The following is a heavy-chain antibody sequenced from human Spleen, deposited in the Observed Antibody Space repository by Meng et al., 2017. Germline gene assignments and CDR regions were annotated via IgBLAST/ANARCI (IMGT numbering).Heavy chain of an antibody. CDR3: ARDQQRGTYWGGYFDY. Sequence: GESLKISCAASGFTFRSYALHWVRQAPGKGLEWVAGISHDGGKEYYADSVKGRFTISRDTSNNTLYLQMNSLRPEDTALYYCARDQQRGTYWGGYFDYWGQGTLVTVSS. J-gene: IGHJ4*02. CDR1: GFTFRSYA. D-gene: IGHD1-26*01. CDR2: ISHDGGKE. V-gene: IGHV3-30*01.